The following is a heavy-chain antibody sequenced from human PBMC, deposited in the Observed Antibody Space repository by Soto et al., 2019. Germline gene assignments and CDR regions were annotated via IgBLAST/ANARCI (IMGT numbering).Heavy chain of an antibody. J-gene: IGHJ6*02. CDR3: ARGRYYDVLTGYFNYGMDV. CDR2: ISYDGTNT. V-gene: IGHV3-30-3*01. CDR1: GFIFSTFT. D-gene: IGHD3-9*01. Sequence: PGGSLRLSCAASGFIFSTFTMHWVRQAPGKGLEWVAVISYDGTNTYYADSVKGRFTISRDNAKNSLYLQMNSLRVEDTAVYYCARGRYYDVLTGYFNYGMDVWGQGTTVTVSS.